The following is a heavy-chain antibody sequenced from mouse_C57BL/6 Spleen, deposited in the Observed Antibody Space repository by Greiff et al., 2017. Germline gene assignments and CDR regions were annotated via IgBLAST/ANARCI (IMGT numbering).Heavy chain of an antibody. Sequence: EVQLMESGPELVKPGASVKISCKASGYTFTDYYMNWVKQSHGKSLEWIGDINPNNGGTSYNQKFKGKATLTVDQSSSTAYMELRSLTSEDSAVYYCARSYGSSYDYFDVWGTGTTVTVSS. CDR3: ARSYGSSYDYFDV. CDR2: INPNNGGT. CDR1: GYTFTDYY. D-gene: IGHD1-1*01. J-gene: IGHJ1*03. V-gene: IGHV1-26*01.